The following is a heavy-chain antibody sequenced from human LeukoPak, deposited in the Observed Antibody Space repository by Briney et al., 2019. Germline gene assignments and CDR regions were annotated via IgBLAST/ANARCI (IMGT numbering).Heavy chain of an antibody. V-gene: IGHV3-53*01. CDR1: GFTVSSNY. CDR2: IYSGGST. J-gene: IGHJ4*02. CDR3: ARGGFMITFGGVIDY. D-gene: IGHD3-16*01. Sequence: GGSLRLSCAASGFTVSSNYMSWVRQAPGKGLEWVSAIYSGGSTYYADSVKGRFTISRDNAKNSLYLQMNSLRAEDTAVYYCARGGFMITFGGVIDYWGQGTLVTVSS.